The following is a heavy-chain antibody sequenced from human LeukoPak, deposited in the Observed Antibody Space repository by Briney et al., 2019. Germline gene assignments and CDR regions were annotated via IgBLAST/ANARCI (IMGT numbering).Heavy chain of an antibody. CDR3: ARINYDSSGYFFDY. V-gene: IGHV4-59*01. J-gene: IGHJ4*02. CDR2: IYYSGST. D-gene: IGHD3-22*01. Sequence: SETLSLTCTVSGGSISSYYWSWIRQPPGKGLEWIGYIYYSGSTNYNPSLKSRVTISVDTSKNQFSLKLSSVTAADTAVYYCARINYDSSGYFFDYWGQGTLVTVSS. CDR1: GGSISSYY.